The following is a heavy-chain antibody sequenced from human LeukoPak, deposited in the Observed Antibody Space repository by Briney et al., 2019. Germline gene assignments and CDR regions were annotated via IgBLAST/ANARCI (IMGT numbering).Heavy chain of an antibody. CDR2: ISSSGSTI. J-gene: IGHJ4*02. CDR3: ARDSVDYYDSSGYYYILDY. V-gene: IGHV3-11*04. Sequence: GGSLRLSCAASGFTFSDYYMSWIRQAPGKGLEWVSYISSSGSTIYYADSVKGRFTISRDNAKNSLYLQMNSLRAEDTAVYYCARDSVDYYDSSGYYYILDYWGQGTLVTVSS. D-gene: IGHD3-22*01. CDR1: GFTFSDYY.